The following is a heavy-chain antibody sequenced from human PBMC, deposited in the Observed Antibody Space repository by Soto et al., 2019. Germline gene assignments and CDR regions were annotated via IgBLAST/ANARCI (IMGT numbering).Heavy chain of an antibody. V-gene: IGHV4-59*01. CDR2: IHYSGST. J-gene: IGHJ4*02. CDR3: ARRGDGYNKNFDY. CDR1: GGSISSYY. Sequence: SETLSLTCTVSGGSISSYYWSWIRQPPGKGLEWIGYIHYSGSTNYNPSLKSRVTISVDTSKNQFSLKLSSVTVADTAVYYCARRGDGYNKNFDYWGQGTLVTVSS. D-gene: IGHD5-12*01.